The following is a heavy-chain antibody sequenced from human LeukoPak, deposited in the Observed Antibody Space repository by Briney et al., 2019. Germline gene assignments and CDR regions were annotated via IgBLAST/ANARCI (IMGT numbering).Heavy chain of an antibody. D-gene: IGHD3-22*01. Sequence: GRSLRLSCAASGFSFNHYAMYWVRQAPGKGLEWVAVISYDGNNKYYADSVKGRFTISRDNSKNTLYVQMNSLRAEDTAVYYCARGPTSYYDTTGYSSYFAYWGQGTLVTVSS. CDR3: ARGPTSYYDTTGYSSYFAY. CDR1: GFSFNHYA. V-gene: IGHV3-30-3*01. J-gene: IGHJ4*02. CDR2: ISYDGNNK.